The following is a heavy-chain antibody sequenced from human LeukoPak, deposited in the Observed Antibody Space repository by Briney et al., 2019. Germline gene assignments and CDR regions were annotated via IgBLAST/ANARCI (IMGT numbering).Heavy chain of an antibody. CDR1: GLPFSSYT. Sequence: EGSLRLSCAASGLPFSSYTMNWVRQAPGRGLEWVSSITGGSNYMYYRDSVKGRFTISRDNARNSLYLEMNSLRADDTAMYFCARSVVPAGAWFDPWGQGTLVIVS. D-gene: IGHD2-2*01. CDR3: ARSVVPAGAWFDP. J-gene: IGHJ5*02. CDR2: ITGGSNYM. V-gene: IGHV3-21*01.